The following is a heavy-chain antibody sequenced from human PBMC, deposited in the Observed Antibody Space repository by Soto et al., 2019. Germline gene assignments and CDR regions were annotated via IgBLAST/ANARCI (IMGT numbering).Heavy chain of an antibody. CDR1: GFSLNSRGVG. CDR3: VHRGPVDETGMGFDF. CDR2: VYWDDDK. V-gene: IGHV2-5*02. D-gene: IGHD3-9*01. J-gene: IGHJ4*02. Sequence: QITLRESGPALVKPTQTLTLTCTFSGFSLNSRGVGVGWVRQPPGKALEWLAIVYWDDDKRYRPSLRSRPSIRKDTPKNQVVLTLTNTDPVDTPTYYCVHRGPVDETGMGFDFWGQGSLVTVSS.